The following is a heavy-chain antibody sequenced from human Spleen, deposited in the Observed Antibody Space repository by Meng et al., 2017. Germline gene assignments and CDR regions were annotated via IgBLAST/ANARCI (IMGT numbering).Heavy chain of an antibody. V-gene: IGHV3-53*01. J-gene: IGHJ4*02. CDR3: ARGRMLVVNDY. CDR2: IYSGGNT. D-gene: IGHD2-21*01. Sequence: GGSLRLSCAASGFSVSHNYMSWVRQAPGKGLEWVSVIYSGGNTYYADSVKGRFTISRDNAKNSLYLQMNSLRAEDTAMYYCARGRMLVVNDYWGQGTLVTVSS. CDR1: GFSVSHNY.